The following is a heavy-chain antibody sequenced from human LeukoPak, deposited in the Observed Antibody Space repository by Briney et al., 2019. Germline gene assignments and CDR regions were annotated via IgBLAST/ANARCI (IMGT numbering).Heavy chain of an antibody. Sequence: SETLSLTCAVYGGSFSGYYWSWIRQPPGKGLEWIGEINHSGSTNYNPSLKSRVTISVDTSKNPFSLKLSSVTAADTAVYYCARGRGYGGTFFDYWGQGTLVTVSS. V-gene: IGHV4-34*01. CDR3: ARGRGYGGTFFDY. D-gene: IGHD4-23*01. J-gene: IGHJ4*02. CDR1: GGSFSGYY. CDR2: INHSGST.